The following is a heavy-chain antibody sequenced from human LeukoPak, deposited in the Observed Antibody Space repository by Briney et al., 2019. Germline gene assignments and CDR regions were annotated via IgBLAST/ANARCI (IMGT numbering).Heavy chain of an antibody. CDR3: ARDFLSESINWFDP. CDR1: GGSIRNYY. D-gene: IGHD2-21*01. CDR2: IHSGGST. J-gene: IGHJ5*02. V-gene: IGHV4-4*07. Sequence: PSETLSLTCTVSGGSIRNYYWSWIRQPAGKGLEWLGRIHSGGSTKYNPSLMSRVTISVDTSKNRFSLNLTSVTAADTAVYYCARDFLSESINWFDPWGQGTPVTVSS.